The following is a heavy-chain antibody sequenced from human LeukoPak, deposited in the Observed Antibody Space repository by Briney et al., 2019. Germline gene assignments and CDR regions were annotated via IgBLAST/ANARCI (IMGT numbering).Heavy chain of an antibody. CDR2: IYSGGST. CDR1: GFTVSSNY. V-gene: IGHV3-53*01. CDR3: AKARITMIVVNASDI. Sequence: PGGSLRLSCAASGFTVSSNYLSWVRQAPGRGLEWVSVIYSGGSTYYADSVEGRFTISRDNSKNTLYLQMNSLRAEDTAVYYCAKARITMIVVNASDIWGQGSMVTVSS. D-gene: IGHD3-22*01. J-gene: IGHJ3*02.